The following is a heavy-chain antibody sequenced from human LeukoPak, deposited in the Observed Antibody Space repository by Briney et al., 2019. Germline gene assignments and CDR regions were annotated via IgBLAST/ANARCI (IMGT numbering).Heavy chain of an antibody. J-gene: IGHJ4*02. CDR2: INHSGST. D-gene: IGHD5-12*01. V-gene: IGHV4-34*01. CDR1: GGSFIGYY. CDR3: ARGPRRGYSGYGPSPFDY. Sequence: SETLSLTCAVYGGSFIGYYWSWIRQPPGKGLEWIGEINHSGSTNYNPSLKSRVTISVDTSKNQFSLKLSSVTAADTAVYYCARGPRRGYSGYGPSPFDYWGQGTLVTVSS.